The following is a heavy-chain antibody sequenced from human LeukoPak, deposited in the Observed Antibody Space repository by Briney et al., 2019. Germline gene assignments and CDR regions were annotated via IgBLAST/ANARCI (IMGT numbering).Heavy chain of an antibody. CDR3: AKTSGYDDY. CDR1: GFTFSSYG. Sequence: GGSLRLSCAASGFTFSSYGMHWVRQAPGKGLEWVAFIRYDGSNKYYADSMKGRFTISRDNSKNTLYLQMNSLRAEDTAVYYCAKTSGYDDYWGQGTLVTVSS. J-gene: IGHJ4*02. CDR2: IRYDGSNK. V-gene: IGHV3-30*02. D-gene: IGHD2-15*01.